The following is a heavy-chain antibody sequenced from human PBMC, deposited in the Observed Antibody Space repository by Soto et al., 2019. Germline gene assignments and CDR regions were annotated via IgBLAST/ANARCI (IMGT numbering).Heavy chain of an antibody. CDR3: AVSIAAAGKLANYYYGMDV. CDR1: GYIFTGYF. J-gene: IGHJ6*02. CDR2: INPNTSAT. Sequence: ASVKVSCKASGYIFTGYFIQWLRQAPGQGLEWMGWINPNTSATNYAQKFQGWVTMTRDTSISTAYMELSRLRSDDTAVYYCAVSIAAAGKLANYYYGMDVWGQGTTVTVSS. V-gene: IGHV1-2*04. D-gene: IGHD6-13*01.